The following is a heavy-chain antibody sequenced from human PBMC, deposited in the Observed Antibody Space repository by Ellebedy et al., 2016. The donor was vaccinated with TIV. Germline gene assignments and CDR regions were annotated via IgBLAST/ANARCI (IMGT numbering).Heavy chain of an antibody. J-gene: IGHJ4*02. CDR2: IFSGGNT. CDR1: GFTVSNNY. CDR3: TSSPSQGY. Sequence: PGGSLRLSCAASGFTVSNNYMRWVRQAPGKGLEWVSVIFSGGNTFYAESVKGRFTISRDSSQNTLYLQMDSLRAEDTAVYYCTSSPSQGYWGQGTLVTVSS. V-gene: IGHV3-53*01.